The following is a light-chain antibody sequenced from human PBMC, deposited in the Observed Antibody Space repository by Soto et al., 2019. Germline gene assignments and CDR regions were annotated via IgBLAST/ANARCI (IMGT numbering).Light chain of an antibody. CDR2: DVI. CDR3: SSYRGSSTLRYVFENFV. CDR1: SNDVGGYNY. J-gene: IGLJ1*01. V-gene: IGLV2-14*03. Sequence: QSALSQPASVSGSPGQSITISCTGSSNDVGGYNYVSWYQHHPGKAPKLIIYDVINRPSGVSNRFSGSKSGNTASLTISGLQAEDEADYYCSSYRGSSTLRYVFENFVFGTGTKLTVL.